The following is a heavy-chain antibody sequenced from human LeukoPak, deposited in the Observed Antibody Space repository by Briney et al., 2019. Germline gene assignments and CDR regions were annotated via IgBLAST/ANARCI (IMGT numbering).Heavy chain of an antibody. CDR1: GFTFSSYA. V-gene: IGHV3-23*01. J-gene: IGHJ4*02. D-gene: IGHD3-22*01. Sequence: PGGSLRLSCAASGFTFSSYAMSWVRQAPGKGLEWVSAISGSGGSTYYADSVKGRFTISRDNSKNTLYLQMNSLRAEDTAVYYCAKDRNYYGSSGYNDYWGQGTLVTVSS. CDR2: ISGSGGST. CDR3: AKDRNYYGSSGYNDY.